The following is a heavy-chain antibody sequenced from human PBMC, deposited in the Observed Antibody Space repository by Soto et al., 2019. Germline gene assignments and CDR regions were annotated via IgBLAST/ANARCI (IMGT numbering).Heavy chain of an antibody. V-gene: IGHV6-1*01. CDR3: TRDWAGTYGLDV. Sequence: PSQTLSLTCAISGDSVSSNRAAWNWIRQSPSRGLEWLGRTYYRSKWYNDYADSVKSRITINPDTSKNQFSLQLNSVTPEDTAVYYCTRDWAGTYGLDVWGQGTTVTVPS. CDR1: GDSVSSNRAA. J-gene: IGHJ6*02. D-gene: IGHD3-16*01. CDR2: TYYRSKWYN.